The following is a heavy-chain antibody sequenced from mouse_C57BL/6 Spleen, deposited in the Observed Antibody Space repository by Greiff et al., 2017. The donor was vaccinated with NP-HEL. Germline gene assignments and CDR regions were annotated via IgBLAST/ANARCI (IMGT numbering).Heavy chain of an antibody. CDR3: ARHPFNYDTYFDY. V-gene: IGHV5-6*01. Sequence: EVQLVESGGDLVKPGGSLKLSCAASGFTFSSYGMSWVRQTPDKRLEWVATISSGGSYNYYTDSVKGRFTISRANAKNTLYLQMSSLKSEDTAMCYCARHPFNYDTYFDYWGQGTTLTVSS. J-gene: IGHJ2*01. D-gene: IGHD2-4*01. CDR1: GFTFSSYG. CDR2: ISSGGSYN.